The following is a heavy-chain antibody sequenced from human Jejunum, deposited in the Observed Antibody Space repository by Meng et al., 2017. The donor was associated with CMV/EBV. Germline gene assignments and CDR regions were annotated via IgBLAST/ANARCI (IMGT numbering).Heavy chain of an antibody. D-gene: IGHD1-26*01. Sequence: QVQLQGPDPGLVKPSETLSLPCTVSGGSINNYYWSWIRQSAGKGLEWIGRFYSSDTYNYHPSLNSRVTMSLDTSKNQFSLNLRSVTAADTAIYYCARGPGASTREGFDYWGLGTLVTVSS. V-gene: IGHV4-4*07. CDR1: GGSINNYY. CDR2: FYSSDTY. CDR3: ARGPGASTREGFDY. J-gene: IGHJ4*02.